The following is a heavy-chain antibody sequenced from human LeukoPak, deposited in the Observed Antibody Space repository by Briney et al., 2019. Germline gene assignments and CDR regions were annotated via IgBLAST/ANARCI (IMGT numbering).Heavy chain of an antibody. J-gene: IGHJ5*02. Sequence: PGRSLRLSCAASGFTFSSYGMHWVRQAPGKGLEWVAVIWYDGSNKYYADSVKGRFTISRDNSKNTLYLQMNSLRAEDTAVYYCARDRWHSGSYSWLGPWGQGTLVTVSS. CDR1: GFTFSSYG. V-gene: IGHV3-33*01. CDR3: ARDRWHSGSYSWLGP. D-gene: IGHD1-26*01. CDR2: IWYDGSNK.